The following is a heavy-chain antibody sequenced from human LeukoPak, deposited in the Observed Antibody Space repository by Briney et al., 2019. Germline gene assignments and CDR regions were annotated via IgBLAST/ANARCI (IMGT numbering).Heavy chain of an antibody. CDR1: GDTSSNYV. V-gene: IGHV1-69*06. Sequence: SVKVSCKASGDTSSNYVITWVRQAPGQGHEWVGWIIPIFGTTKYAQRFQDRVTITADRSMTTAYMDLTSLKYDDTAVYLCDKGREMSAILGAHYYYINVWGKGTTVTVSS. CDR2: IIPIFGTT. CDR3: DKGREMSAILGAHYYYINV. D-gene: IGHD5-24*01. J-gene: IGHJ6*03.